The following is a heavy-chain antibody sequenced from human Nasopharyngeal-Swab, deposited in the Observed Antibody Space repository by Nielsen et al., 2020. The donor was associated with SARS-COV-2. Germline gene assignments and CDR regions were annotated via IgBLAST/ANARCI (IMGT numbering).Heavy chain of an antibody. D-gene: IGHD3-3*01. Sequence: SETLSLTCAVYGGSFSGYYWSWIRQPPGKGLEWIGYIYYSGTTDYNPSLKSRVTISVDTSKNQFSLNLTSVTAADTAVYYCARRLTLESFWYFDLWGRGTLVTVSS. CDR3: ARRLTLESFWYFDL. J-gene: IGHJ2*01. V-gene: IGHV4-59*01. CDR1: GGSFSGYY. CDR2: IYYSGTT.